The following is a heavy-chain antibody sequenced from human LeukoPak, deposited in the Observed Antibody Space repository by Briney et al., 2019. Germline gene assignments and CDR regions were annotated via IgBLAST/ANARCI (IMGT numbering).Heavy chain of an antibody. Sequence: SETLSLTCTVSGGSISSYYWSWIRQPPGKGREWIGYIYYSGSTNYNPSLKSRVTISVDTSKNQFSLKLSSVTAADTAVYYCARDVAAGSSHFDYWGQGTLLTVSS. V-gene: IGHV4-59*01. J-gene: IGHJ4*02. CDR3: ARDVAAGSSHFDY. CDR1: GGSISSYY. CDR2: IYYSGST. D-gene: IGHD6-13*01.